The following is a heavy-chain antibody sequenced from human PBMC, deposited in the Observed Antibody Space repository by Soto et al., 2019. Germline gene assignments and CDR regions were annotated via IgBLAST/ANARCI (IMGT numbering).Heavy chain of an antibody. CDR2: ISYDGSNK. V-gene: IGHV3-30-3*01. D-gene: IGHD6-19*01. CDR1: GFTFSSYA. CDR3: ARGGGDSSGWYAYC. Sequence: QVQLVESGGGVVQPGRSLRLSCAASGFTFSSYAMHWVRLAPGKGLEWVAVISYDGSNKYYADSVKGRFTISRDNSKNTLYLQMNSLRADDTAVYHCARGGGDSSGWYAYCWGQGSLVTGSS. J-gene: IGHJ4*02.